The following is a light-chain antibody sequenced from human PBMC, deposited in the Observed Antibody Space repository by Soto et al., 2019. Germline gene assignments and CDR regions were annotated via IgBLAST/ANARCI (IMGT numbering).Light chain of an antibody. CDR2: EVS. V-gene: IGLV2-14*01. Sequence: ALTQPASVSGSPGQSITISCTGTSSDVGGYNYVSWYQQNPGKAPKLMIYEVSNRPSGVSNRFSGSKSGNTASLTISGLQAEDEADYYCTSYRSTSTRYVFGTGTKVTVL. CDR1: SSDVGGYNY. J-gene: IGLJ1*01. CDR3: TSYRSTSTRYV.